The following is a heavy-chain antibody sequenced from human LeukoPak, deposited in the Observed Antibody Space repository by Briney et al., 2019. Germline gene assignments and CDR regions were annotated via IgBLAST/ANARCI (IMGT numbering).Heavy chain of an antibody. J-gene: IGHJ4*02. V-gene: IGHV1-69*13. CDR3: ARIGTYSSSSDY. CDR2: IIPIFGTA. Sequence: GASVKVSCKASGGTFSSYAISWVRQAPGQGLEWMGGIIPIFGTASYAQKFQGRVTITADESTSTAYMELSSLRSEDTAVYYCARIGTYSSSSDYWGQGTLVTVSS. D-gene: IGHD6-6*01. CDR1: GGTFSSYA.